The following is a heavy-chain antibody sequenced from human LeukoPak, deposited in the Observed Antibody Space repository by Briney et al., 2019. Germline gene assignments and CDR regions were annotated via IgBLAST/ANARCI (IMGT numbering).Heavy chain of an antibody. J-gene: IGHJ5*02. CDR1: GGTFSSYA. CDR2: IIPILGIA. V-gene: IGHV1-69*04. CDR3: ARAVTTTRDWFDP. Sequence: SVKVSCKASGGTFSSYAISWVRQAPGQGLEWMGRIIPILGIANYAQKFQGRVTITADKSTSTAYMELSSLRSEDTAVYYCARAVTTTRDWFDPWGQGTLVTVSS. D-gene: IGHD4-17*01.